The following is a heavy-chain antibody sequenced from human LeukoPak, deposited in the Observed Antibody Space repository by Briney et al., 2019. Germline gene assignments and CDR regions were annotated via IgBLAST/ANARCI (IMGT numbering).Heavy chain of an antibody. CDR1: GGSFSGYY. J-gene: IGHJ5*02. CDR3: AKTYCGGDCYSAWFDP. Sequence: SETLSLTCAVYGGSFSGYYWSWIRQPPGKGLEWIGSIYYSGSTYYNPSLKSRVTISVDTSKNQFSLKLSSVTAADTAVYYCAKTYCGGDCYSAWFDPWGQGTLVTVSS. CDR2: IYYSGST. D-gene: IGHD2-21*02. V-gene: IGHV4-34*01.